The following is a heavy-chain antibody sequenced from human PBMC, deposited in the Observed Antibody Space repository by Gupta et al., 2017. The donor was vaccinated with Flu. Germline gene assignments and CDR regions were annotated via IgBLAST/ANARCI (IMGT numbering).Heavy chain of an antibody. CDR3: AREYGAKASTSEYFQH. CDR2: INPNTGGT. Sequence: APGQGLEWMGWINPNTGGTHYAQKFQRRVTMTRDTSISTVYMELSRLRSDDTAIFYCAREYGAKASTSEYFQHWGQGSLVTVSS. V-gene: IGHV1-2*02. J-gene: IGHJ1*01. D-gene: IGHD4-17*01.